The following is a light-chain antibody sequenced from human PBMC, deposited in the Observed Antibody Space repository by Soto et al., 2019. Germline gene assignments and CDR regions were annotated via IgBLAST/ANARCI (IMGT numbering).Light chain of an antibody. CDR3: SSYTDSRTYV. V-gene: IGLV2-14*01. CDR2: EVS. Sequence: QSVLTQPASVSGSPGQSITISCTGANXDVGGYNYVSSYQQHPGKAPKLMIYEVSNRPSGVSSRFSGSKSGNTASLTISGLQSEDEADYYCSSYTDSRTYVFGTGTKVTVL. J-gene: IGLJ1*01. CDR1: NXDVGGYNY.